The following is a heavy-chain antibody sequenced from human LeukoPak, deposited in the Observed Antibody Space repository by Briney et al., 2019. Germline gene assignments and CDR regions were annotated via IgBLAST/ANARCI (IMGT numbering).Heavy chain of an antibody. CDR1: GGTFSSYA. J-gene: IGHJ4*02. Sequence: SVKVSCKASGGTFSSYAISWVRQAPGRGLEWMGGIIPIFGTANYAQKFQGRVTITADESTSTAYMELSSLRSEDTAVYYCARDYGYSSGHFDYWGQGTLVTVSS. CDR3: ARDYGYSSGHFDY. CDR2: IIPIFGTA. D-gene: IGHD6-19*01. V-gene: IGHV1-69*13.